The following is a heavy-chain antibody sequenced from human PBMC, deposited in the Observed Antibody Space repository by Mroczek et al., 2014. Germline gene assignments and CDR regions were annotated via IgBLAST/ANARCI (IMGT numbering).Heavy chain of an antibody. D-gene: IGHD2-2*01. CDR1: GGSFSGYY. CDR3: ARGPVVPAAIVWFTRTKTRRYNWFDP. Sequence: QVQLQQWGAGLLKPSETLSLTCAVYGGSFSGYYWSWIRQPPGKGLEWIGEINHSGSTNYNPSLKSRVTISVDTSKNQFSLKLSSVTAADTAVYYCARGPVVPAAIVWFTRTKTRRYNWFDPWGQGTLVTVSS. V-gene: IGHV4-34*01. CDR2: INHSGST. J-gene: IGHJ5*02.